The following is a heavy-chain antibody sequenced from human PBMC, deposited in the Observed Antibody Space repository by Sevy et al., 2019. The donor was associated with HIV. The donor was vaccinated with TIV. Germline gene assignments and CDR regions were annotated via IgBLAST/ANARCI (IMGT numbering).Heavy chain of an antibody. V-gene: IGHV1-24*01. CDR2: FDPEDGKT. D-gene: IGHD3-22*01. CDR3: ASTRDYYDSSGYYFVY. CDR1: GYTLTELS. J-gene: IGHJ4*02. Sequence: ASVKVSCKVSGYTLTELSIHWVRQAPGKGLEWLVTFDPEDGKTIYAQNFQGRVTMTEDTSTDTTYMELSSLRSEDTAVYYCASTRDYYDSSGYYFVYWGQGTLVTVSS.